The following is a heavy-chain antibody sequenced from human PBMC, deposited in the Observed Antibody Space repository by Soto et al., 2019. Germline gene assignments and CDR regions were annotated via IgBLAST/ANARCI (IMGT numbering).Heavy chain of an antibody. CDR2: IYYSGST. J-gene: IGHJ4*02. CDR1: GGSMSSYY. Sequence: QVQLQESGPGLVKPSETLSLTCTVSGGSMSSYYWSWIRQSPGKGLEWIGYIYYSGSTNYNPSLKSRVAISLDTYKNQFSLMLRYVTAADTAVYYCARGEWLATIKPYFAYWGQGTLVTVSS. CDR3: ARGEWLATIKPYFAY. D-gene: IGHD5-12*01. V-gene: IGHV4-59*01.